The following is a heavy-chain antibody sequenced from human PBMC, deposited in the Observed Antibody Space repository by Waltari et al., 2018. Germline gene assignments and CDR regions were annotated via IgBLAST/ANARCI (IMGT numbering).Heavy chain of an antibody. D-gene: IGHD6-19*01. Sequence: QVQLQESGPGLVKPSETLSLTCTVSGGSISSCSWSWIRQPPGKGLEWIGYIYYSGSTNYNPSLKSRVTISVDTSKNQFSLKLSSVTAADTAVYYCAIGYSSGWYYAFDIWGQGTMVTVSS. CDR2: IYYSGST. J-gene: IGHJ3*02. CDR1: GGSISSCS. CDR3: AIGYSSGWYYAFDI. V-gene: IGHV4-59*01.